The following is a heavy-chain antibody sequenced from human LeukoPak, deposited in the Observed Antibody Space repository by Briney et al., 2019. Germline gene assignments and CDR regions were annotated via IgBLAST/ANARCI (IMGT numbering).Heavy chain of an antibody. Sequence: SETLSLTCAVYGGSFSGYYWSWIRQPPGKGLEWIGEINLSGSTNYNPSLKSRVTISVDTSKNQFSLKLSSVTAADTAVYYCASDSTGDGFDYWGQGTLVTVSS. V-gene: IGHV4-34*01. J-gene: IGHJ4*02. CDR3: ASDSTGDGFDY. CDR1: GGSFSGYY. CDR2: INLSGST. D-gene: IGHD7-27*01.